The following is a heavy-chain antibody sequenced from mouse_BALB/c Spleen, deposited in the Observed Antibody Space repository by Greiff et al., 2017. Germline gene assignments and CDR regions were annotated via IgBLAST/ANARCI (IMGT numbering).Heavy chain of an antibody. CDR2: ISSGGST. CDR1: GFTFSSYA. Sequence: EVHLVESGGGLVKPGGSLKLSCAASGFTFSSYAMSWVRQTPEKRLEWVASISSGGSTYYPDSVKGRFTISRDNARNILYLQMSSLRSEDTAMYYCAREFITTSYRGFFDYWGQGTTLTVSS. V-gene: IGHV5-6-5*01. CDR3: AREFITTSYRGFFDY. D-gene: IGHD1-2*01. J-gene: IGHJ2*01.